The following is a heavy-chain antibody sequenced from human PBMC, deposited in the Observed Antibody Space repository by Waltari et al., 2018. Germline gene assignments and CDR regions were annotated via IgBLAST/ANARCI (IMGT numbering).Heavy chain of an antibody. Sequence: EVQLLESGGGLVQPGGSLRLSCAASGFPFSSYAMRWVRQAPGKGLEWVSVIYSGGSTYYADSVKGRFTISRDNSKNTLYLQMNSLRAEDTAVYYCAKDGVEAAAPEWGQGTLVTVSS. CDR3: AKDGVEAAAPE. D-gene: IGHD6-13*01. CDR2: IYSGGST. V-gene: IGHV3-23*03. CDR1: GFPFSSYA. J-gene: IGHJ4*02.